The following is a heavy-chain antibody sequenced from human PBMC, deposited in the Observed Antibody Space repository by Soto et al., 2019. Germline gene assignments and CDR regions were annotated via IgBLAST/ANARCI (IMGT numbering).Heavy chain of an antibody. CDR2: INPSGGST. V-gene: IGHV1-46*01. Sequence: GASVKVSCKASGYTFTSYYMHWVRQAPGQGLEWMGIINPSGGSTSYAQKFQGRVTMTRDTSTSTVYMELSSLRSEDTAVYYCARAAEYYDSSGSPGAFDIWGQGTMVTVS. D-gene: IGHD3-22*01. CDR1: GYTFTSYY. J-gene: IGHJ3*02. CDR3: ARAAEYYDSSGSPGAFDI.